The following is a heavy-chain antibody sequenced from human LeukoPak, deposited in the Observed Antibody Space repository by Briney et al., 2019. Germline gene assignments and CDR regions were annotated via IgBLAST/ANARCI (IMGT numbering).Heavy chain of an antibody. V-gene: IGHV1-46*01. J-gene: IGHJ4*02. D-gene: IGHD1-26*01. CDR2: ISPSGGST. CDR3: ARTDYSGSYDGLESFDY. CDR1: GYTFTSYY. Sequence: ASVKVSCKASGYTFTSYYMHWVRQAPGQGLEWMGIISPSGGSTSYAQKFQGRVTMTRDMSTSTVYMELSSLRSEDTAVYYCARTDYSGSYDGLESFDYWGQGTLVTVSS.